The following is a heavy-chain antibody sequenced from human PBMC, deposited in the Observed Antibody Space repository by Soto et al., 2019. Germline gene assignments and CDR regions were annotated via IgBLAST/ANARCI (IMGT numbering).Heavy chain of an antibody. V-gene: IGHV1-69*06. CDR3: ARSEYYYDSSGYPYYYYYGMDV. D-gene: IGHD3-22*01. J-gene: IGHJ6*02. Sequence: EASVKVSCKASGGTFSSYAISWVRQAPGQGLEWMGGIIPIFGTANYAQKFQGRVTITADKSTSTAYMELSSLRSEDTAVYYCARSEYYYDSSGYPYYYYYGMDVWDQGTTVTVSS. CDR1: GGTFSSYA. CDR2: IIPIFGTA.